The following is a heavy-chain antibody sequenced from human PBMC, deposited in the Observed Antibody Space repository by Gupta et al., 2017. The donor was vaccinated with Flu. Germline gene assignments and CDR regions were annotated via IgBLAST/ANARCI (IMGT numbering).Heavy chain of an antibody. Sequence: EVQLLQSGGGLVQPGGSLRLSCAASGFSFGAYAMGWVRQAPGKGPEWVSGISYSGGSTYDVDSVKGRFTISRDNSKSTLNLQMNNLRPEDTAVYYCARFVSASYYCFDHWGQGTLVTVSS. J-gene: IGHJ4*02. CDR2: ISYSGGST. CDR1: GFSFGAYA. CDR3: ARFVSASYYCFDH. V-gene: IGHV3-23*01. D-gene: IGHD1-26*01.